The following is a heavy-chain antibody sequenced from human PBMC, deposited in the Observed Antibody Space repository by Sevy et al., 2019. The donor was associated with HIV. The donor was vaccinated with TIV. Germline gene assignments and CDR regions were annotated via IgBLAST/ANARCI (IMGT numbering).Heavy chain of an antibody. CDR1: GFTFGDYA. Sequence: YLRLSCTASGFTFGDYAMSWFRQAPGKGLEWVGFIRSNAYGGTTEYAASVKGRRTISRDDSISIAYLQMNSLKTEDTALYYCTREGYHYGSGSYFPFDYWGQGTLVTVSS. D-gene: IGHD3-10*01. V-gene: IGHV3-49*03. CDR3: TREGYHYGSGSYFPFDY. J-gene: IGHJ4*02. CDR2: IRSNAYGGTT.